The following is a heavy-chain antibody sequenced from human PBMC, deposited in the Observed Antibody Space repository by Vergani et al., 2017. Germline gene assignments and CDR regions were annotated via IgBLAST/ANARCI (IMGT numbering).Heavy chain of an antibody. V-gene: IGHV4-59*01. D-gene: IGHD4-17*01. Sequence: VQLVESGGGLVQPGGSLRLSCAASGFTFDDYAMHWVRQAPGKGLEWIGYIYYSGSTNYNPSLKSRVTISVDTSKNQFSLKLSSVTAADTAVYYCARDLWIYGDYGQHWFDPWGQGTLVTVSS. CDR3: ARDLWIYGDYGQHWFDP. J-gene: IGHJ5*02. CDR2: IYYSGST. CDR1: GFTFDDYA.